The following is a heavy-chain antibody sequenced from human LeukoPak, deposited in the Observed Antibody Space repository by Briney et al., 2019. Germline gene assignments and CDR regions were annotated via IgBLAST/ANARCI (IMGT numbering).Heavy chain of an antibody. CDR3: ARSGVATIPNYFDY. CDR2: IYPGYSNT. CDR1: EYSFTSYW. Sequence: ESLKISCKGSEYSFTSYWIGSVRHMPGKGLEWMEIIYPGYSNTRYSPSFQGQVTISAGKSISTAYLQWSSLKASDTAMYYCARSGVATIPNYFDYWGQGTLVIVSS. D-gene: IGHD5-24*01. V-gene: IGHV5-51*01. J-gene: IGHJ4*02.